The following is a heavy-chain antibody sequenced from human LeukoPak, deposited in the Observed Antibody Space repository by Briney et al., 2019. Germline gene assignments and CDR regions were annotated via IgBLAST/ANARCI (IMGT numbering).Heavy chain of an antibody. V-gene: IGHV4-34*09. CDR3: ARVGYSYDNWFDP. J-gene: IGHJ5*02. CDR1: GGSFSGYY. CDR2: ITHSGST. D-gene: IGHD5-18*01. Sequence: PSETLSLTCAVYGGSFSGYYWNWIRQSPGKGLEWIGEITHSGSTYYNPSLKSRVTISVDTSKNQFSLKLSSVTAADTAVYYCARVGYSYDNWFDPWGQGTLVTVSS.